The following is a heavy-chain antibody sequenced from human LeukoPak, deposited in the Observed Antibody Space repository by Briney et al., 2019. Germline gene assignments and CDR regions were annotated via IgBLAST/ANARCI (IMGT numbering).Heavy chain of an antibody. Sequence: ASVKVSCKASGYTFTSYIIHWVRQAPGQRLEWMGWINAGYANTKYSQKFQGRVTITRDTSASTAYMELSSLMSEDTAVYYCARDSSVWYNDYWGQGTLVTVSS. J-gene: IGHJ4*02. CDR3: ARDSSVWYNDY. CDR1: GYTFTSYI. V-gene: IGHV1-3*01. D-gene: IGHD6-19*01. CDR2: INAGYANT.